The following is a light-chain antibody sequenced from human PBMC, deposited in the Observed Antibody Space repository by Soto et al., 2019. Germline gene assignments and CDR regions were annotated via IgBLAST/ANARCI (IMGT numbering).Light chain of an antibody. CDR3: QQYNSFPYT. Sequence: DIQMTQSPSTLSASVGGRVTITCRASQSIDSWLAWYQQKPGKAPKLLIYKASSLESGVPSRFSGSRSGTEFTLTISSLQPDDFATYYCQQYNSFPYTFGQGTKLEIK. J-gene: IGKJ2*01. CDR2: KAS. V-gene: IGKV1-5*03. CDR1: QSIDSW.